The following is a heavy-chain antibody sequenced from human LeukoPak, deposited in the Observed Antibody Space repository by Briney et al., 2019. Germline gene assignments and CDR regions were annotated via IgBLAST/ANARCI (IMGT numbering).Heavy chain of an antibody. CDR1: GDSISSYY. CDR2: IYYSGST. Sequence: SETLSLTCTVSGDSISSYYWSWIRQPPGKGLEWIGYIYYSGSTNYNPSLKSRVTISVDTSKNQFSLKLSSVTAADTAVYYCARWEWLRTYGMDVWGQGTTVTVSS. CDR3: ARWEWLRTYGMDV. J-gene: IGHJ6*02. V-gene: IGHV4-59*01. D-gene: IGHD5-12*01.